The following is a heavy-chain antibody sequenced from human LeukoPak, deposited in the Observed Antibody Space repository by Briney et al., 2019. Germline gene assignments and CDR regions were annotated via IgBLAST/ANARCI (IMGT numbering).Heavy chain of an antibody. CDR1: GFTFSSFA. V-gene: IGHV3-23*01. J-gene: IGHJ3*01. D-gene: IGHD5-12*01. CDR2: ITGTSANI. Sequence: PGGSLRLSCAASGFTFSSFAMGWVRQAPGKGLEWVSSITGTSANIYYADSVVGRFAISRDNSRNTLYLQMSSLRAEDTALYYYAKYLQPSGYPYALDFWGQGTMVTVSS. CDR3: AKYLQPSGYPYALDF.